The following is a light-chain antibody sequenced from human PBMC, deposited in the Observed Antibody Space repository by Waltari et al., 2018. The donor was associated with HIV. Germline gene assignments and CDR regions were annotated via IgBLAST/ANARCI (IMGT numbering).Light chain of an antibody. CDR3: QESYIIPLT. CDR1: QSISSY. Sequence: DIQMTQSPSSLSASVEDRVTITCRASQSISSYLNWYQQKPGKAPKLLIYAASSLQSGVPSRFSGSGSGTDFTITISSLQPEDFATYYCQESYIIPLTFGGGTKVEIK. J-gene: IGKJ4*01. CDR2: AAS. V-gene: IGKV1-39*01.